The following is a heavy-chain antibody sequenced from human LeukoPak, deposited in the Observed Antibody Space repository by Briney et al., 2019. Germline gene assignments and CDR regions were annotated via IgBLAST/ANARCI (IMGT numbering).Heavy chain of an antibody. CDR2: IRGDAGST. Sequence: GGSLRLSCAASGFTFDAFGMTWVRQAPGKGLEWVSAIRGDAGSTGYADSVKGRSTISRDNAKNSLYLQMNSLRVEDTALYYCARVWAWGSGNYFDNWGQGTLVTVSS. J-gene: IGHJ4*02. D-gene: IGHD7-27*01. CDR3: ARVWAWGSGNYFDN. CDR1: GFTFDAFG. V-gene: IGHV3-20*04.